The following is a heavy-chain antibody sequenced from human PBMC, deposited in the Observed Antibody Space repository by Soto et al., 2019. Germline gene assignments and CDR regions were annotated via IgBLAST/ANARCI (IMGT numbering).Heavy chain of an antibody. Sequence: VQLVESGGGLVKPGGSLRLSCAASGFTFSRRGMNWVRQAPGKGLEWVSSLSTDSNYVYYSDSVKGRFTISRDNAKDTLYMQMDSLRVDDKSVYYCVTHVFVVADGADSWGQGTMVTVSS. V-gene: IGHV3-21*02. CDR3: VTHVFVVADGADS. J-gene: IGHJ4*02. CDR1: GFTFSRRG. CDR2: LSTDSNYV. D-gene: IGHD2-21*01.